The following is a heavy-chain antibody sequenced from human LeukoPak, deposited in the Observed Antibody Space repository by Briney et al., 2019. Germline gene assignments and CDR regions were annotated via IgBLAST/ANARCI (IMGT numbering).Heavy chain of an antibody. J-gene: IGHJ4*02. V-gene: IGHV4-61*03. CDR1: GDSVSNGNYY. CDR3: ARVADYGGNHRAFDY. CDR2: IYYTGKT. Sequence: SETLSLTCTVSGDSVSNGNYYWSWLRQPPGKALEWIGYIYYTGKTYYNPSLEGRVTILVDTSRNHFSVKLSSVTAADTAVYYCARVADYGGNHRAFDYWGQGTLVTVSS. D-gene: IGHD4-23*01.